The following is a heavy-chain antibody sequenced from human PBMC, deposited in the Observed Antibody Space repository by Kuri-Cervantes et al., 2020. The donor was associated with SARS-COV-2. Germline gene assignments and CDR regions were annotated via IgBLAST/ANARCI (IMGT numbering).Heavy chain of an antibody. CDR1: GYSISSGYY. CDR3: ARQAVTTALDY. D-gene: IGHD4-17*01. CDR2: IYYSGST. J-gene: IGHJ4*02. V-gene: IGHV4-38-2*01. Sequence: GSLRLSCAVSGYSISSGYYWGWIRQPPGKGLEWIGSIYYSGSTYYNPSLKSRVTISVDTSKNQFSLKLSSVTAADTAVYYCARQAVTTALDYWGQGTLVTVSS.